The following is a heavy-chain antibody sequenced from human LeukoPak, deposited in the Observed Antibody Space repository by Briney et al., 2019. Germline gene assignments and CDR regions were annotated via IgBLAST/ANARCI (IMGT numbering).Heavy chain of an antibody. J-gene: IGHJ4*02. CDR3: ARVDTAMVVDY. CDR2: IYYSGST. D-gene: IGHD5-18*01. V-gene: IGHV4-39*07. CDR1: GDSISSSYY. Sequence: SETLSLTCTVSGDSISSSYYWGWIRQPPGKGLEWIGSIYYSGSTYYNPSLKSRVTMSVDTSKNQFSLKLSSVTAADTAVYYCARVDTAMVVDYWGQGTLVTVSS.